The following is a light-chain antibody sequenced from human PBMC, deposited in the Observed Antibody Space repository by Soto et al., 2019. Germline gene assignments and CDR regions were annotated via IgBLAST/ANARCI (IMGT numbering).Light chain of an antibody. CDR3: QQANSFPIT. CDR1: PGISAW. Sequence: DIQMTQSPSSVSASVGDRVTITCRASPGISAWLAWYQQKPGKAPKLLIYAASSLQSGVPSRFSGSGFGTDFTLTISSLQPEDFATYYCQQANSFPITGGQGTRLEIK. J-gene: IGKJ5*01. CDR2: AAS. V-gene: IGKV1D-12*01.